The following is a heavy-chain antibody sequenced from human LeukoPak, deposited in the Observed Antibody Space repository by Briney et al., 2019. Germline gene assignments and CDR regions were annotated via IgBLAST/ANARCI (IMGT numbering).Heavy chain of an antibody. CDR2: ISGSGGST. V-gene: IGHV3-23*01. J-gene: IGHJ4*02. CDR1: GFTFSSYA. CDR3: ARAGLLWFGELPTARFFDY. Sequence: GGSLRLSCAASGFTFSSYAMSWVRQAPGKGLEWVSAISGSGGSTYYADSVKGRFTISRDNSKNTLYLQMNSLRAEDTAVYYCARAGLLWFGELPTARFFDYWGQGTLVTVSS. D-gene: IGHD3-10*01.